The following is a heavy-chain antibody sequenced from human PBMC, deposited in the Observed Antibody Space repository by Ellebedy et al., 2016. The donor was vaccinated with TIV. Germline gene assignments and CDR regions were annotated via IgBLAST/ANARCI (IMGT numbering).Heavy chain of an antibody. CDR2: IKQDGSEK. J-gene: IGHJ6*02. CDR1: GFTFSSYW. Sequence: GGSLRLSXAASGFTFSSYWISWVRQAPGKGLEWVANIKQDGSEKYYVDSVKGRFTISRDNAKNSLYLQVNSLRAEDTAVYYCARERMVRGVTYSAYHGMDVWGQGTTVTVSS. CDR3: ARERMVRGVTYSAYHGMDV. D-gene: IGHD3-10*01. V-gene: IGHV3-7*01.